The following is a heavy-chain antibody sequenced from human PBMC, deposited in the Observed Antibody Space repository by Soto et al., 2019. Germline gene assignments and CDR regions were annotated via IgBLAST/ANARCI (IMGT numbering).Heavy chain of an antibody. D-gene: IGHD3-3*01. CDR3: ASLRFGLMLGYSSYCMDF. V-gene: IGHV4-34*01. CDR1: GGSFSGYY. CDR2: INHSGST. J-gene: IGHJ6*01. Sequence: SETLSLTCAVYGGSFSGYYWSWIRQPPGKGLEWIGEINHSGSTNYNPSLKSRVTISVDTSKNQFSLKLSSVTAADTAVYYCASLRFGLMLGYSSYCMDF.